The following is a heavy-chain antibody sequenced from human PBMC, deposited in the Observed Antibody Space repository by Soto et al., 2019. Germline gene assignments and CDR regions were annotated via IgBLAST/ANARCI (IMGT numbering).Heavy chain of an antibody. V-gene: IGHV3-23*01. Sequence: GWSLILSCAASGFTFSSYAMSWVRQAPGKGLEWVSAISGSGGSTYYADSVKGRFTISRDNSKNTLYLQMNSLRAEDTAVYYCAHSSGSASYGMDVWGQGNTVSVSS. J-gene: IGHJ6*02. CDR3: AHSSGSASYGMDV. CDR1: GFTFSSYA. D-gene: IGHD1-26*01. CDR2: ISGSGGST.